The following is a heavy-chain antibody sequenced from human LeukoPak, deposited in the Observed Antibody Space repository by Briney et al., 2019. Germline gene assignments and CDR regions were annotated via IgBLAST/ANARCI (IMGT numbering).Heavy chain of an antibody. CDR2: IYSGTI. D-gene: IGHD5-12*01. Sequence: PGGSLRLSCTVSGFTVSSNSMSWVRQAPGKGLEWVSFIYSGTIHYSDSVKGRFTISRDNSKNTLYLQMNSLRAEDTAVYYCARGAVEGATAKTYYYYYYMDVWGKGTTVTISS. CDR3: ARGAVEGATAKTYYYYYYMDV. J-gene: IGHJ6*03. V-gene: IGHV3-53*01. CDR1: GFTVSSNS.